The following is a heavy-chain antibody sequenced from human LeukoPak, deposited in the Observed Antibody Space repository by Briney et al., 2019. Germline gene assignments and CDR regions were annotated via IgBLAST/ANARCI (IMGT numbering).Heavy chain of an antibody. CDR3: AVGTPYYDILTGYYPGPGYYYGMDV. D-gene: IGHD3-9*01. Sequence: SETLSLTCAVYGGSFSGYYWSWIRQPPGKGLEWIGEINHSGSTNYNPSLKSRVTISVDTSKNQFSLKLSPVTAADTAVYYCAVGTPYYDILTGYYPGPGYYYGMDVWGQGTTVTVSS. CDR2: INHSGST. V-gene: IGHV4-34*01. J-gene: IGHJ6*02. CDR1: GGSFSGYY.